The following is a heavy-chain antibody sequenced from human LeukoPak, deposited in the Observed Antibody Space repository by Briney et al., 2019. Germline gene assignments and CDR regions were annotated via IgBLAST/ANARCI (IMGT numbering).Heavy chain of an antibody. CDR2: IKQDGSEK. CDR1: GFTFSDYY. J-gene: IGHJ4*02. V-gene: IGHV3-7*01. Sequence: PGGSLRLSCAASGFTFSDYYMSWVRQAPGKGLEWVANIKQDGSEKYYVDSVKGRFTISRDNAKNSLYLQMNSLRAEDTAVYYCANSRQAFAAAYWGQGTLVTVSS. D-gene: IGHD6-13*01. CDR3: ANSRQAFAAAY.